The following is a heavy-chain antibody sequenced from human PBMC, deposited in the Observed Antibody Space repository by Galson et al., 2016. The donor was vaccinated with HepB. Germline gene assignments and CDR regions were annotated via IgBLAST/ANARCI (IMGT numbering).Heavy chain of an antibody. J-gene: IGHJ2*01. CDR2: ITHTGST. CDR1: GVSFSGYY. V-gene: IGHV4-34*01. D-gene: IGHD3-10*01. Sequence: ATLSLTCAVYGVSFSGYYWSWIRQPPGRGPEWMGEITHTGSTTHNPSLKSRVAMSLDTSKNHLSLKLTSVTAADTAVYYCARDSAGSLDLWGRGTLVTVSS. CDR3: ARDSAGSLDL.